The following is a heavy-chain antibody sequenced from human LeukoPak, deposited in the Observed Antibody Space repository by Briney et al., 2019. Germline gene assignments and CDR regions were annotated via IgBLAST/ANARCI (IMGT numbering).Heavy chain of an antibody. J-gene: IGHJ4*02. D-gene: IGHD1-26*01. V-gene: IGHV4-34*01. CDR2: INHSGST. CDR3: ARDVGGSYQFDY. Sequence: SETLSLTCAVYGGSFSGYYWSWIRQPPGKGLEWIGEINHSGSTYYNPSLKSRVTISVDTSKNQFSLKLSSVTAADTAVYYCARDVGGSYQFDYWGQGTLVTVSS. CDR1: GGSFSGYY.